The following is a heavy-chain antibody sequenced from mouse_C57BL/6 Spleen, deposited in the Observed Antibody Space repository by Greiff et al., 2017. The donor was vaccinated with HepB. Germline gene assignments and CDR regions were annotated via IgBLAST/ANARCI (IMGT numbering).Heavy chain of an antibody. D-gene: IGHD1-1*01. Sequence: EVQVVESGPGLVKPSQSLSLTCSVTGYSITSGYYWNWIRQFPGNKLEWMGYISYDGSNNYNPSLKNRISITRDTSKNQFFLKLNSVTTEDTATYYCASTVVAEDYFDYWGQGTTLTVSS. CDR3: ASTVVAEDYFDY. CDR1: GYSITSGYY. CDR2: ISYDGSN. V-gene: IGHV3-6*01. J-gene: IGHJ2*01.